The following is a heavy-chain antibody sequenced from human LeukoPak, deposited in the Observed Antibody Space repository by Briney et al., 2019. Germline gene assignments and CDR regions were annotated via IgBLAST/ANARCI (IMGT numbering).Heavy chain of an antibody. CDR3: ARGVGSGSYWHNWFDP. V-gene: IGHV1-18*01. J-gene: IGHJ5*02. Sequence: KPGASVKVSCKASGYTFTSYGISGVRQAPGQGLEWMGWISAYNGNTNYAQKLQGRVTMTTDTSTSTAYMELRSLRSDDTAVYYCARGVGSGSYWHNWFDPWGQGTLVTVSS. CDR2: ISAYNGNT. D-gene: IGHD3-10*01. CDR1: GYTFTSYG.